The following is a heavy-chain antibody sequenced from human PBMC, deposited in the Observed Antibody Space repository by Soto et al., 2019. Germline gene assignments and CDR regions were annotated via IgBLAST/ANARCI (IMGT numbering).Heavy chain of an antibody. J-gene: IGHJ4*02. V-gene: IGHV3-7*01. D-gene: IGHD3-9*01. Sequence: GGSLRLSCAASGFTFSSYWMSWVRQAPGKGLEWVANIKQDGSEKYYVDSVKGRFTISRDNAKNSLYLHMNSLKADDTAVYYCARDVILRSFDWFPPVATIQDYWGQGTLVTVSS. CDR1: GFTFSSYW. CDR2: IKQDGSEK. CDR3: ARDVILRSFDWFPPVATIQDY.